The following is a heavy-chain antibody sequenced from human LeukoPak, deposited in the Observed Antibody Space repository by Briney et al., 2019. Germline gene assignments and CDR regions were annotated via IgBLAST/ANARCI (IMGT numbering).Heavy chain of an antibody. CDR3: ARGLDPDGRMYLSTAFDY. D-gene: IGHD2-2*01. J-gene: IGHJ4*02. CDR1: GYTFTSYY. V-gene: IGHV1-46*01. Sequence: ASVKVSCKASGYTFTSYYMHWVRQAPGQGLEWMGIINPSGGSTSYAQKFQGRVTMTRDMSTSTVYMELSSLRSEDTAVYYCARGLDPDGRMYLSTAFDYWGQGTLVTVSS. CDR2: INPSGGST.